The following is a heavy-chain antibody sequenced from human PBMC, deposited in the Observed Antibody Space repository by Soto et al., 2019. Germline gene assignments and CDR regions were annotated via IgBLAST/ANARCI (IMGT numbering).Heavy chain of an antibody. Sequence: LRLSCAASGFTFTTAWMIWVRQAPGKGLEWVGHIKTKTEGEATNYATPVKGRFSISRDDSTNTQSLQMNSLKSEDTAVYYCATDLPTAGAGEFDYWGQGTLVTVSS. J-gene: IGHJ4*02. D-gene: IGHD6-19*01. CDR2: IKTKTEGEAT. V-gene: IGHV3-15*01. CDR3: ATDLPTAGAGEFDY. CDR1: GFTFTTAW.